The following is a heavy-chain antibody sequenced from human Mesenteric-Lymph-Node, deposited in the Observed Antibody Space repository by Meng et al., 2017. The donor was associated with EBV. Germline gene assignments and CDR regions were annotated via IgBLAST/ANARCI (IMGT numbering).Heavy chain of an antibody. V-gene: IGHV4-34*01. J-gene: IGHJ4*02. D-gene: IGHD1-26*01. CDR1: GGSFSGYY. CDR3: ARSAGGDYFDY. CDR2: INHSGST. Sequence: QGQLQQWGAGLLRPSETLSLTCAVYGGSFSGYYWTWIRQPPGTGLEWIGEINHSGSTNYNPSLESRVTISADTSKNQISLKLSSVTAADTAVYYCARSAGGDYFDYWGQGTLVTVSS.